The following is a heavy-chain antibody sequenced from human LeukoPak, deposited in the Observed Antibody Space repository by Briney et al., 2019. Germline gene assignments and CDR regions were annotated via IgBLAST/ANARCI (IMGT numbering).Heavy chain of an antibody. CDR3: ARGRGQLWPEDYYYYMDV. CDR2: MNPNSGNT. Sequence: APVKVSCKASGYTLTSYDINWVRQATGHGLEWMGWMNPNSGNTGYAQKFQGRATITRNTSISTAYMELSSLRSEDTAVYYCARGRGQLWPEDYYYYMDVWGKGTTVTVSS. J-gene: IGHJ6*03. CDR1: GYTLTSYD. V-gene: IGHV1-8*03. D-gene: IGHD5-18*01.